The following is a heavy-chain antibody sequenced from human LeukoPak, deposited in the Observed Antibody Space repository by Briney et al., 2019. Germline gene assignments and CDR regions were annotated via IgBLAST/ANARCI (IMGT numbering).Heavy chain of an antibody. CDR1: GFTFSSYS. V-gene: IGHV3-48*04. D-gene: IGHD6-19*01. CDR3: ARDRGAVTDVFDY. J-gene: IGHJ4*02. CDR2: IRSSGTTI. Sequence: GGSLRLSCAASGFTFSSYSMNWVRQAPGKGLEWVSYIRSSGTTIHYADSVKGRFTISRDNAKNSLYLQMNSLRAEDTAVYYCARDRGAVTDVFDYWGQGTLVTVSS.